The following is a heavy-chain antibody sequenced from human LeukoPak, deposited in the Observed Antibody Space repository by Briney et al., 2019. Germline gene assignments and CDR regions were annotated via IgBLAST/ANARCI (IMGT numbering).Heavy chain of an antibody. CDR3: ARPDDYGGKPSAFDI. J-gene: IGHJ3*02. V-gene: IGHV5-51*01. CDR1: GYSFTSYW. D-gene: IGHD4-23*01. CDR2: IYPGDSDT. Sequence: GESLKIACKGSGYSFTSYWIAWVRQMPGKGLEWMGIIYPGDSDTRYSPSFQGQVTISADKSISTAYLQWSSLKASDTATYYCARPDDYGGKPSAFDIWGQGTMVTVSS.